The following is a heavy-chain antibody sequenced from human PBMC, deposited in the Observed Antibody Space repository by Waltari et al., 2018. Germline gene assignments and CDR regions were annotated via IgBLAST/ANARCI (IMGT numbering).Heavy chain of an antibody. D-gene: IGHD3-16*01. J-gene: IGHJ5*02. CDR1: GGTFGSYA. CDR2: SIPMLGTAP. V-gene: IGHV1-69*05. Sequence: QVQLVQSGAEVKKPGSSVKVSCKASGGTFGSYAISWVRQAPGEGLEWMGGSIPMLGTAPNYAQKFQGRLTVTSDESTATVYMDLSSLRSDDTAVYYCARRQLGGAFDPWGQGTLVSVSS. CDR3: ARRQLGGAFDP.